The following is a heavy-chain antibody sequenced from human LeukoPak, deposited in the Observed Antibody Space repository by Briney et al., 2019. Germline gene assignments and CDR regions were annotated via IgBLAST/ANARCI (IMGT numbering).Heavy chain of an antibody. J-gene: IGHJ5*02. CDR1: GGSISSHY. V-gene: IGHV4-59*11. D-gene: IGHD3-3*01. Sequence: SETLSLTCTVSGGSISSHYWSWIWQPPGKGLEWIGYIYYSGSTNYNPSLKSRVTISVDTSKNQFSLKLSSVTAADTAVYYCARAPDYDFWSGYYRWFDPWGQGTLVTVSS. CDR2: IYYSGST. CDR3: ARAPDYDFWSGYYRWFDP.